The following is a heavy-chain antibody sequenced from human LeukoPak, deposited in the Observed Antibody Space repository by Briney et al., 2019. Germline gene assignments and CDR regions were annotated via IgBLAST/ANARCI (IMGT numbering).Heavy chain of an antibody. CDR3: ARGASTPIGAFDI. CDR2: IYYSGST. CDR1: GGSISSYY. J-gene: IGHJ3*02. Sequence: SETLSLTCTVSGGSISSYYWSWIRQPPGKGLEWIGYIYYSGSTNYNPSLKSRVTISVDTSKNQFSLKLSSVTAADTAVYYCARGASTPIGAFDIWGQGTMVTVSS. V-gene: IGHV4-59*01.